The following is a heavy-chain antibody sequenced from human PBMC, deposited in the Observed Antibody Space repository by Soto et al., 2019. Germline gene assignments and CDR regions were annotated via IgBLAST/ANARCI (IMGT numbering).Heavy chain of an antibody. D-gene: IGHD5-18*01. V-gene: IGHV4-39*01. Sequence: SETLSLTCKVFGGSIRNSNYYWGWIRQPPGKGLECIGSMYSSGSIYYNPSLKSRVTISVDTSKNQFSLKLTSVTAADRAVYYCARRGPNNSYGYDHRLDPWGQGTLVTVSS. CDR1: GGSIRNSNYY. CDR2: MYSSGSI. CDR3: ARRGPNNSYGYDHRLDP. J-gene: IGHJ5*02.